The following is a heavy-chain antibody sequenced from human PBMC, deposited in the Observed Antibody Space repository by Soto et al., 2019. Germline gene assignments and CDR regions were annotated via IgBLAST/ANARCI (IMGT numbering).Heavy chain of an antibody. J-gene: IGHJ6*02. Sequence: SETLSLTCTVSGGSFRSGSYSWSWIRQPPGKGLEWIGYVYHTGRTSYNPSLKSRVSISMDTSKNQFSLNLDSVTAADTAVYFCARHWAARSPYYYYGMDVWGQGTTVTVSS. CDR2: VYHTGRT. D-gene: IGHD6-6*01. CDR1: GGSFRSGSYS. V-gene: IGHV4-61*01. CDR3: ARHWAARSPYYYYGMDV.